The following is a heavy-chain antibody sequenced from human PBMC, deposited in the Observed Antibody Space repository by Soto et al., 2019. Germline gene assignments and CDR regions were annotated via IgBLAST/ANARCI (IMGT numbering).Heavy chain of an antibody. Sequence: QVHLVQSGAEVKKPGASVTVSCKTSGYTLTDYYMHWVRQAPGQGLDWMACINPHTGDTGIAERFQGRVTMTRDTSTNTAHMGLTSLTSDDTAIYYCAREGGAAPGARREWYLDLWGRGSLVTVSS. V-gene: IGHV1-2*02. CDR2: INPHTGDT. J-gene: IGHJ2*01. D-gene: IGHD6-25*01. CDR1: GYTLTDYY. CDR3: AREGGAAPGARREWYLDL.